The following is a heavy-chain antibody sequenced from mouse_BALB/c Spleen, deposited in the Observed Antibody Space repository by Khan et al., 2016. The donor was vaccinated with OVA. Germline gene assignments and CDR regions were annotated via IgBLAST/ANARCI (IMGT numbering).Heavy chain of an antibody. D-gene: IGHD1-1*01. CDR2: IKYSGST. V-gene: IGHV3-2*02. CDR3: ARSGTISTVVATDFDS. Sequence: EVQLQESGPGLVKPSQSLSLTCTVTGYSITSDYAWNWIRQFPGNKLEWMGYIKYSGSTSYNPSLKSRISITRNPSKNQFLLQLSSGTTEDTATYYCARSGTISTVVATDFDSWGQGTTLTVSS. J-gene: IGHJ2*01. CDR1: GYSITSDYA.